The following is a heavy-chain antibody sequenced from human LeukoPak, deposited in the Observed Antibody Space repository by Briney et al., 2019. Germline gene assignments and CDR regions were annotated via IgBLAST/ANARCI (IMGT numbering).Heavy chain of an antibody. D-gene: IGHD3-22*01. CDR2: IYYSGST. V-gene: IGHV4-39*01. Sequence: PSETLSLTCTVSGGSISSSSYYWGWIRQPPGKGLEWIGSIYYSGSTYYNPSLKSRVTICVDTSKNQFSLKLSSVTAADTAVYYCARTYYYDSSGYYWGLTSPRFDPWGQGTLVTVSS. CDR3: ARTYYYDSSGYYWGLTSPRFDP. J-gene: IGHJ5*02. CDR1: GGSISSSSYY.